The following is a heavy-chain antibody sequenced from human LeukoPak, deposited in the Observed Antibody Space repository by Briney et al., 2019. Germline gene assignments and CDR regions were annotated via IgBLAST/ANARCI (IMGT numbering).Heavy chain of an antibody. V-gene: IGHV3-13*01. CDR3: ARGPPRGKYYYMDV. CDR1: GFTFSSFD. J-gene: IGHJ6*03. D-gene: IGHD1-1*01. CDR2: IGTASDT. Sequence: GGSLRLSCAASGFTFSSFDMHWVRQPTGQGLKWVSTIGTASDTYYPGSVEGRFTLSRDNTKNSLYLQMNSLTAGDTAVYYCARGPPRGKYYYMDVWGKGTTVTVSS.